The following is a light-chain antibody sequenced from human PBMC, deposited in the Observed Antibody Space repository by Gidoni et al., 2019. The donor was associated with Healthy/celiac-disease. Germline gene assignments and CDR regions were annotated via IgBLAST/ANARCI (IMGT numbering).Light chain of an antibody. CDR2: DVS. J-gene: IGLJ2*01. Sequence: QSALTQPASVSGSPGQSINLSCTGTSSDVGGYNYVSWYQQHPGKAPKLMIYDVSNRPSGVSNRFSGSKSGNTASLTISGLQAEDEADYYCSSYTSSSTLVVFGGGTKLTVL. CDR1: SSDVGGYNY. V-gene: IGLV2-14*03. CDR3: SSYTSSSTLVV.